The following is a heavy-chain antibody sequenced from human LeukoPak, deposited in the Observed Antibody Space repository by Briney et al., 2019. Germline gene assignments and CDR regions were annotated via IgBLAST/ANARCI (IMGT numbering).Heavy chain of an antibody. D-gene: IGHD6-19*01. CDR2: ISGSGGST. V-gene: IGHV3-23*01. J-gene: IGHJ5*02. CDR1: GFTFSSYA. CDR3: AKDGYSSGWYDH. Sequence: GGSLRLSCAASGFTFSSYATSWVRQAPGKGLEWVSTISGSGGSTYYADSVKGRFTISRDNSRNTLYLQMNSLRAEDTAVYYCAKDGYSSGWYDHWGQGTLVTVSS.